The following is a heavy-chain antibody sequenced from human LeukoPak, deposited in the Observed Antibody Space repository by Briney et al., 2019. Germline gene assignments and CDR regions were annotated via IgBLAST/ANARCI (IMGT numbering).Heavy chain of an antibody. CDR3: ARVRDCGGGSCFSYLDY. Sequence: PGGSLRLSCAASGFTFSSYYMHWVRQVPGKGLVWVSRINGDESSTTYGDSVKGRFTISRDNAKNTLYLQMNTLRAEDTAVYYCARVRDCGGGSCFSYLDYWGQGTLVTVSS. J-gene: IGHJ4*02. CDR2: INGDESST. D-gene: IGHD2-15*01. V-gene: IGHV3-74*01. CDR1: GFTFSSYY.